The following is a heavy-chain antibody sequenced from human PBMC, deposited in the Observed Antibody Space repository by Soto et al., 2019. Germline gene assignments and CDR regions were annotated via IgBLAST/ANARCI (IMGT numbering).Heavy chain of an antibody. J-gene: IGHJ4*02. D-gene: IGHD5-12*01. Sequence: EVQLVESGGGLVEPGGSLRLSCAASGFSFPDAWMNWVRQAPGKGLEWGGRIRSSSGGGTTDYAAPVTDRFTISRDDSTNTLFLQMTNLRTEDTAVYYCAVPTSGYQGSFNYWGQGALVTVSS. CDR1: GFSFPDAW. CDR3: AVPTSGYQGSFNY. V-gene: IGHV3-15*07. CDR2: IRSSSGGGTT.